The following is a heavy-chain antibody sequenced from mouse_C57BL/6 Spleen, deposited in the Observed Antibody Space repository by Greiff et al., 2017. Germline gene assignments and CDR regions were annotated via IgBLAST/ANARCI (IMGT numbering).Heavy chain of an antibody. Sequence: QVQLQQSGAELVRPGTSVKVSCKASGYAFTNYLIEWVKQRPGQGLEWIGVINPGSGGTNYNEKFKGKATLTADKSSSTAYMQLSSLTSEDSAVYFCARNGRVFFGYWGQGTTLTVSS. V-gene: IGHV1-54*01. CDR2: INPGSGGT. CDR3: ARNGRVFFGY. CDR1: GYAFTNYL. J-gene: IGHJ2*01.